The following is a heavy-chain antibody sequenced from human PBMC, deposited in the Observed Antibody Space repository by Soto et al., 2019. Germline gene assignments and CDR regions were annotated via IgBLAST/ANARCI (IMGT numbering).Heavy chain of an antibody. CDR2: ISYDGSNK. Sequence: GGSLRLSCAASGFTFSSYGMHWVRQAPGKGLEWVAVISYDGSNKYYADSVKGRFTISRDNSKNTLYLQMNSLRAEDTAVYYCAKGIPGTTFDPWGQGTLVTVFS. J-gene: IGHJ5*02. V-gene: IGHV3-30*18. D-gene: IGHD1-26*01. CDR3: AKGIPGTTFDP. CDR1: GFTFSSYG.